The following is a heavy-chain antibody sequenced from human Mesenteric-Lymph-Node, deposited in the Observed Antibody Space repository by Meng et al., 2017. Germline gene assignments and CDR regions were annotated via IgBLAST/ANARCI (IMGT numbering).Heavy chain of an antibody. CDR1: GLSFRSVW. Sequence: EVQLEEVGGGSVQLGWLLRLSCPAYGLSFRSVWMDWVRQVPGKGLVWVSRINKDGSEKSYADYVKGRFTISRDNAKSTMYLQMNSLTVEDTAVYFCARSGYSASGIDPWGQGTLVTVSS. V-gene: IGHV3-74*01. J-gene: IGHJ5*02. CDR2: INKDGSEK. D-gene: IGHD1-26*01. CDR3: ARSGYSASGIDP.